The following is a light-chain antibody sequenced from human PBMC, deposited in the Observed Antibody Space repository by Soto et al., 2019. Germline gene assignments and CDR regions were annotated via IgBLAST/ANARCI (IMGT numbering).Light chain of an antibody. Sequence: QSALTQPASVSGSPGQSITISCTGTSSDVGGYNYVSWYQQHPGKAPKLMIYEVSNRPSGVSNRFSGSKSGNMASLIISGLQAEDEADYYCSSYTSSSTEVFGGGTKLTVL. J-gene: IGLJ2*01. CDR1: SSDVGGYNY. CDR3: SSYTSSSTEV. V-gene: IGLV2-14*01. CDR2: EVS.